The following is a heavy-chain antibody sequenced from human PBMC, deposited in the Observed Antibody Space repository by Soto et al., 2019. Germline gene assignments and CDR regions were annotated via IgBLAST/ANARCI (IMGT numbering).Heavy chain of an antibody. CDR2: IRSKANTYAT. J-gene: IGHJ4*02. CDR3: ASKSFSLLIDY. Sequence: EVQLVESGGGLVQPGGSLKLSCATSGFTFSGSAIHWVRQASGKGLEWVGRIRSKANTYATAYAASVKGRFTISRDDSNNTAYLQMNSLKTEDTAVYYCASKSFSLLIDYWGQGTLVTVSS. CDR1: GFTFSGSA. V-gene: IGHV3-73*01.